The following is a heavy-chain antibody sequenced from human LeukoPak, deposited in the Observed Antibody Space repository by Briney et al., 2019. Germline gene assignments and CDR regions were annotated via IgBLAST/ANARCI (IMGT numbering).Heavy chain of an antibody. V-gene: IGHV4-30-4*01. Sequence: SETLSLTCTVSGGSISSGDYYWSWIRQPPGKGLEWIGYIYYSGSTYYNPSLKSRVTISVDTSKNQFSLKLSSVTAADTAVYYCARDSEELYPDAFDIWGQGTVVTVSS. J-gene: IGHJ3*02. CDR3: ARDSEELYPDAFDI. CDR2: IYYSGST. CDR1: GGSISSGDYY. D-gene: IGHD2-15*01.